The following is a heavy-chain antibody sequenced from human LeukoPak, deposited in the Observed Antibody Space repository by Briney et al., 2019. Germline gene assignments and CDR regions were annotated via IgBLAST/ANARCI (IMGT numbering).Heavy chain of an antibody. CDR2: IYYSGST. D-gene: IGHD3-16*02. V-gene: IGHV4-59*08. CDR1: GGSISSYY. J-gene: IGHJ3*02. Sequence: PSETLSLTCTVSGGSISSYYWSWIRQPPGKGLEWIGYIYYSGSTNYNPSLKSRVTISVDTSKNQFSLKLSSVTAADTAVYYCARRDLYDYVWGSYRQDAFDIWGQGTMVTVSS. CDR3: ARRDLYDYVWGSYRQDAFDI.